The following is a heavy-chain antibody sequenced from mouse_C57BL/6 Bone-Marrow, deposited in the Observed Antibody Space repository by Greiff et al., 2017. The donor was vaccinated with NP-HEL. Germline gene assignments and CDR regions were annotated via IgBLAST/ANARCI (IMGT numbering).Heavy chain of an antibody. CDR3: SSRAGWFLDY. D-gene: IGHD2-3*01. V-gene: IGHV1-82*01. CDR2: IYPGDGDT. CDR1: GYAFSSSW. J-gene: IGHJ2*01. Sequence: QVQLQQSGPELVKPGASVKISCKASGYAFSSSWMNWVKQRPGKGLEWIGRIYPGDGDTNYNGKFKGKATLTADKSSSPSYMQLSSLTSEDSAFYFCSSRAGWFLDYWGHGTTLTVSS.